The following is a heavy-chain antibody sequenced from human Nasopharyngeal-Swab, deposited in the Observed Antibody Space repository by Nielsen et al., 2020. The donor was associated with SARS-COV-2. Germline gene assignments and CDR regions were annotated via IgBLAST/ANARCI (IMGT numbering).Heavy chain of an antibody. CDR2: INHSGST. Sequence: SETLSLTCAVYGGSFSGYYWSWIRQPPGKGLEWIGEINHSGSTNYNPSLKSRVTISVDTSKNQFSLKLSSVTAADTAVYYCARGVTLLYNDFDYWGQGTLVTVSS. CDR1: GGSFSGYY. V-gene: IGHV4-34*01. CDR3: ARGVTLLYNDFDY. J-gene: IGHJ4*02. D-gene: IGHD1-1*01.